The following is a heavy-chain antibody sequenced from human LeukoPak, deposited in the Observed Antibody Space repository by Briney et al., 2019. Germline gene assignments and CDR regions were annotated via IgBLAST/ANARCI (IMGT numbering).Heavy chain of an antibody. CDR3: ARGRVRATVSPRSFDI. V-gene: IGHV5-51*01. CDR1: GYSFISYW. CDR2: IYPGDSDT. D-gene: IGHD4-17*01. J-gene: IGHJ3*02. Sequence: GESLKISCKGSGYSFISYWIGWVRQMPGKGLEWMGIIYPGDSDTRYSPSFQGQVTISADKSISTAYLQWSSLKASDTAMYYCARGRVRATVSPRSFDIWGQGTMVTVSS.